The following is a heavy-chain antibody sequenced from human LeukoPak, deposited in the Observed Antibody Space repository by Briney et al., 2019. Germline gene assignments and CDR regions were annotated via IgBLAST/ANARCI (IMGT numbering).Heavy chain of an antibody. D-gene: IGHD2-15*01. CDR2: VYYGDSNI. CDR3: ARRARDCSSGTCYFDTFDI. CDR1: GYSFTTYW. Sequence: GESLKISCTASGYSFTTYWIGWVRQMPGKGLEWMGLVYYGDSNIRYSPSFQGQVTFSVDKSINTAYLQWSSLKASDTAMYYCARRARDCSSGTCYFDTFDIWGQGTMVTVSS. J-gene: IGHJ3*02. V-gene: IGHV5-51*01.